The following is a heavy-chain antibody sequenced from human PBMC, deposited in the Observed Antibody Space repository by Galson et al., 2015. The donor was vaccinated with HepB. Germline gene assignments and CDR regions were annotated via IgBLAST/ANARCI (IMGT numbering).Heavy chain of an antibody. J-gene: IGHJ1*01. CDR1: GGTFSSYA. CDR3: AGRIAAAGRGDGLFQH. D-gene: IGHD6-13*01. CDR2: IIPIFGTA. V-gene: IGHV1-69*13. Sequence: SVKVSCKASGGTFSSYAISWVRQAPGQGLEWMGGIIPIFGTANYAQKFQGRVTITADESTSTAYMELSSLRSEDTAVYYCAGRIAAAGRGDGLFQHWGQGTLVTVSS.